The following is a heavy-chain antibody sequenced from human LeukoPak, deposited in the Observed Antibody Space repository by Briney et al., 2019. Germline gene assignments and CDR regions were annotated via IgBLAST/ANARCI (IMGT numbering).Heavy chain of an antibody. CDR2: INPNRGGT. CDR3: ARALGGPYYYDSSGSSNDACDI. D-gene: IGHD3-22*01. V-gene: IGHV1-2*02. Sequence: VASVKVSCKASGYTFTGYYMHWVRQAPGQGLEWMGWINPNRGGTNYAQKFQGRVTMTRDTAISTAYMELSRLRSDDAAVYYCARALGGPYYYDSSGSSNDACDIWGQGTMVTVSS. J-gene: IGHJ3*02. CDR1: GYTFTGYY.